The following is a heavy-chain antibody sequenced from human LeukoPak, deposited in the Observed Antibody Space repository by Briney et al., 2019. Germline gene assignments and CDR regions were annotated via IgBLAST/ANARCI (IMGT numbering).Heavy chain of an antibody. Sequence: PSETLSLTCSVSGGSISGYYWSWIRQPPGKGLEWIGYFYYSGSTNYNPSLKSRATISVDTSKNQFSLKLSSVTAADTAVYYCAWHGAGLLIQYSSSWYFLDYWGQGTLVTVSS. CDR3: AWHGAGLLIQYSSSWYFLDY. D-gene: IGHD6-13*01. J-gene: IGHJ4*02. CDR1: GGSISGYY. CDR2: FYYSGST. V-gene: IGHV4-59*08.